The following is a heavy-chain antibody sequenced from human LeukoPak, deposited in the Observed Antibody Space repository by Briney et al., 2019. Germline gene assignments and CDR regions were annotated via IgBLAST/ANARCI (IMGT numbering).Heavy chain of an antibody. CDR2: ISGSGGST. CDR1: GFTFSSYA. CDR3: AKGNSGYYGSGSYYRQ. Sequence: GGSLRLSCAASGFTFSSYAMNWVRQAPGKGLEWVSAISGSGGSTYYADSVKGRFTISRDNSKNTLYLQMNSLRAEDTAVYYCAKGNSGYYGSGSYYRQWGQGTLVTVSS. D-gene: IGHD3-10*01. J-gene: IGHJ4*02. V-gene: IGHV3-23*01.